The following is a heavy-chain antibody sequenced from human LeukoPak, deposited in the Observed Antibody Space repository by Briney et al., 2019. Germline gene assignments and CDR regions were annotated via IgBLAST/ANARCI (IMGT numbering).Heavy chain of an antibody. CDR1: GYTFTSYG. D-gene: IGHD3-3*01. Sequence: ASVKVSCKASGYTFTSYGISWVRQAPGQGLEWVGWISAYNRDTNYAQKVQGRVTMTTDTSTTTAYMELRSLRSDDTAVYYCASWSLGKGDAFDIWGQGTMVTVSS. J-gene: IGHJ3*02. CDR2: ISAYNRDT. V-gene: IGHV1-18*01. CDR3: ASWSLGKGDAFDI.